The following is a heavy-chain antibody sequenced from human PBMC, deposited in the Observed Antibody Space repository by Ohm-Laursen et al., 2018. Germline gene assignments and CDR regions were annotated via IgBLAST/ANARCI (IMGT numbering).Heavy chain of an antibody. CDR2: INGNGDHT. Sequence: GSLRLSCTASGFTFSTYSINWVRQAPGKGLEWVSGINGNGDHTFYADSVKGRFTISRDNGKNSLYLQMNSLRAEDTAVYYCARHDGYGRWGQGTRVTVSS. J-gene: IGHJ4*02. CDR1: GFTFSTYS. V-gene: IGHV3-21*01. D-gene: IGHD5-24*01. CDR3: ARHDGYGR.